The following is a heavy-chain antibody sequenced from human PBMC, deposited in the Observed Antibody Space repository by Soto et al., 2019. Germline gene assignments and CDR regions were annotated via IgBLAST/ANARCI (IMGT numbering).Heavy chain of an antibody. CDR1: GYTFTSYD. V-gene: IGHV1-8*01. J-gene: IGHJ4*02. D-gene: IGHD6-6*01. CDR2: MNPNSGNT. CDR3: ARGPRVYSSSSNDY. Sequence: QVQLVQSGAEVKKPGASVKVSCKASGYTFTSYDINWVRQATGQGLEWMGWMNPNSGNTGYAKKFQGRVTMTRNTSISTAYMELSSMRSEDTAVYYCARGPRVYSSSSNDYWGQGTLVTVSS.